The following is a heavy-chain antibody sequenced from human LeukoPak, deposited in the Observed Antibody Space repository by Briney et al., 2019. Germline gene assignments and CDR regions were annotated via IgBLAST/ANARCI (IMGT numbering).Heavy chain of an antibody. D-gene: IGHD3-10*01. V-gene: IGHV1-2*02. CDR2: INPNSGGT. CDR1: GYTFTGYY. J-gene: IGHJ4*02. Sequence: ASVKVSCKASGYTFTGYYMHWVRRAPGQGLEWMGWINPNSGGTNYAQKFQGRVTMTRDTSISTAYMELSRLRSDDTAVYYCARELLWFGELQFPFDYWGQGTLVTVSS. CDR3: ARELLWFGELQFPFDY.